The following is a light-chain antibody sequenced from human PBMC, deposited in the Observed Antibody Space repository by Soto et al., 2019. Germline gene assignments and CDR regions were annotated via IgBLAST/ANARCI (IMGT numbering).Light chain of an antibody. Sequence: QSVLTQPASVSGSPGQSITISCTGTSSDVGGYNYVSWYQQHPGKAPKLMIYDVSNRPSGVSNRFSGSKSGNTASLTISGXQXEXEXXYYCSSYTSSSTLLYVFGTGTKLTVL. V-gene: IGLV2-14*01. J-gene: IGLJ1*01. CDR1: SSDVGGYNY. CDR2: DVS. CDR3: SSYTSSSTLLYV.